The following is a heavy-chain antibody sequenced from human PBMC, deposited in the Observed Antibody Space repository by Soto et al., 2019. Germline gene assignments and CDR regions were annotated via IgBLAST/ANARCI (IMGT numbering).Heavy chain of an antibody. Sequence: GGSLRLSCSASGFTFSSCAMHWVRQAPGKGLEYVSAISSNGGSTYYADSVKGRFTISRDNSKNTLYLQMSSLRAEDTAVYYCVQLCSSTSCYKGPYYYYGMDVWGQGTTVTVSS. J-gene: IGHJ6*02. CDR2: ISSNGGST. V-gene: IGHV3-64D*06. D-gene: IGHD2-2*02. CDR3: VQLCSSTSCYKGPYYYYGMDV. CDR1: GFTFSSCA.